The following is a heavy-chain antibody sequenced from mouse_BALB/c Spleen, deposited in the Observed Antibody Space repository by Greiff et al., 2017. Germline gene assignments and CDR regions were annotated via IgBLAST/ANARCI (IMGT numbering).Heavy chain of an antibody. D-gene: IGHD2-13*01. Sequence: EVQLVESGGGLVKPGGSLKLSCAASGFTFSDYYMYWVRQTPEKRLEWVATISDGGSYTYYPDSVKGRFTISRDNAKNNLYLQMSSLKSEDTAMYYCARDGDYGYWYFDVWGAGTTVTVSS. V-gene: IGHV5-4*02. CDR1: GFTFSDYY. J-gene: IGHJ1*01. CDR3: ARDGDYGYWYFDV. CDR2: ISDGGSYT.